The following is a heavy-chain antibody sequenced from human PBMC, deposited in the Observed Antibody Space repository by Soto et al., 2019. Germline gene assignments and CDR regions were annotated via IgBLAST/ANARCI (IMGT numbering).Heavy chain of an antibody. CDR2: INAGNGNT. D-gene: IGHD2-15*01. V-gene: IGHV1-3*01. CDR3: ARGPGGPDGPGDY. Sequence: QVQLVQSGAEVKKPGASVKVSCKASGYTFTSYAMHWVRQAPGQRLEWMGWINAGNGNTKYSQKFQGRVTITRDTHASTAYMGLRSLRSEDTAVYDCARGPGGPDGPGDYWGQGTLVTVSS. J-gene: IGHJ4*02. CDR1: GYTFTSYA.